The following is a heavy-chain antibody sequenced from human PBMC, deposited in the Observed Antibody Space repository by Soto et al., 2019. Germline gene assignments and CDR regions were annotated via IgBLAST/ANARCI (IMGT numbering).Heavy chain of an antibody. CDR1: GYTFTSYG. D-gene: IGHD3-10*01. Sequence: QVQLVQSGAEVKKPGASVKVSCKASGYTFTSYGISWVRQAPGHGLEWRGWISAYNGNTNYAQKLQGRVTMTTDTSTCTAYMELRSLRSDDTAVYYCARDPQTLMVRRVTEYFQHWGQGTLVTVSS. CDR2: ISAYNGNT. V-gene: IGHV1-18*01. J-gene: IGHJ1*01. CDR3: ARDPQTLMVRRVTEYFQH.